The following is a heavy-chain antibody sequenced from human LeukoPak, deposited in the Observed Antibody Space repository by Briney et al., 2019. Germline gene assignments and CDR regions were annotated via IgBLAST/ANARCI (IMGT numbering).Heavy chain of an antibody. D-gene: IGHD3-10*01. CDR1: GGSISSYY. CDR2: IYYSGST. J-gene: IGHJ4*02. CDR3: ARITYGAGTYYEYFDS. Sequence: SETLSLTCTVSGGSISSYYWSWIRQPPGKGLEWIGYIYYSGSTNYNPSLKSRVTISVDTSKNQFSLKLSSVTAADTAVYYCARITYGAGTYYEYFDSWGQGTLVTVSS. V-gene: IGHV4-59*08.